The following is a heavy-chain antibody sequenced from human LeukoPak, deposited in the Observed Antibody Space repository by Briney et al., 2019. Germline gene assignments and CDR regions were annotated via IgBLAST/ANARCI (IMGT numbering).Heavy chain of an antibody. Sequence: PSQTLSLTCTVSGGSISSGGYYWSWIRQHPGKGLEWIGYIYYSGSTYYNPSLKSRVTISVDTSKNQFSLKLSSVTAADTAVYYCARGRPLDFWSGYYHSYYYYYGMDVWGQGTTVTVSS. V-gene: IGHV4-31*03. J-gene: IGHJ6*02. D-gene: IGHD3-3*01. CDR1: GGSISSGGYY. CDR3: ARGRPLDFWSGYYHSYYYYYGMDV. CDR2: IYYSGST.